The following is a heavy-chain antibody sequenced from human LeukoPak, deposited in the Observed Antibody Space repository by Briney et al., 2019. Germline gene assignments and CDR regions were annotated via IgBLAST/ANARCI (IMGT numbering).Heavy chain of an antibody. D-gene: IGHD6-13*01. CDR2: ISSSGST. V-gene: IGHV3-11*01. Sequence: PGGSLRLFCAASGFTFSDYYMSWIRQAPGKGLEWVSYISSSGSTYYADSVKGRFTISRDNSKNTLYLQMNSLRAEDTAVYYCAKTIIAAAIDYWGQGTLVTVSS. CDR1: GFTFSDYY. CDR3: AKTIIAAAIDY. J-gene: IGHJ4*02.